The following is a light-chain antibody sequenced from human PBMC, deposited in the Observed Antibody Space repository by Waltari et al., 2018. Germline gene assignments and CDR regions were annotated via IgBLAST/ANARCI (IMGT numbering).Light chain of an antibody. CDR3: SSYTTSSTLEL. Sequence: QSALAQPASVSGSPGQSITLSCTGTTSDIGGYKYVFWYQQHPGKAPKLLIFDVNNRPSGVSNRFSASKSGNTASLTISDLQAEDEADYYCSSYTTSSTLELFGGGTRLTVL. CDR2: DVN. V-gene: IGLV2-14*01. CDR1: TSDIGGYKY. J-gene: IGLJ3*02.